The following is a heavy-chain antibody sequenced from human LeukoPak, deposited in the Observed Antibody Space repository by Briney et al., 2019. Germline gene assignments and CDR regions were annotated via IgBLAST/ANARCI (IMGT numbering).Heavy chain of an antibody. CDR1: GFTFSSYA. Sequence: GGSLRLSCAASGFTFSSYAMHWVRQAPGKGLEWVAVISYDGSNKYYADSVKGRFTISRDNSKNTLYLQMNSLRAEDTAVYYCAREEMDDYVWGSYPNPFDYWGQGTLVTVSS. CDR3: AREEMDDYVWGSYPNPFDY. CDR2: ISYDGSNK. V-gene: IGHV3-30-3*01. J-gene: IGHJ4*02. D-gene: IGHD3-16*01.